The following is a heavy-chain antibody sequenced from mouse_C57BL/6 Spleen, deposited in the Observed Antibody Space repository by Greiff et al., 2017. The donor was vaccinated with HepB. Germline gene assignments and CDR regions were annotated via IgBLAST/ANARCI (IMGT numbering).Heavy chain of an antibody. Sequence: QVQLKESGPELVKPGASVKISCKASGYAFSSSWMNWVKQRPGKGLEWIGRIYPGDGDTNYNGKFKGKATLTADKSSSTAYMQLSSLTSEDSAVYFCARGIGFIPYVDYWGQGTTLTVSS. CDR2: IYPGDGDT. J-gene: IGHJ2*01. CDR3: ARGIGFIPYVDY. D-gene: IGHD1-1*01. CDR1: GYAFSSSW. V-gene: IGHV1-82*01.